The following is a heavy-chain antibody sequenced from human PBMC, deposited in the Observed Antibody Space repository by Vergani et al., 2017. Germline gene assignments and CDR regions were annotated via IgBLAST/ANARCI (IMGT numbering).Heavy chain of an antibody. CDR2: ISAYNVNT. V-gene: IGHV1-18*01. CDR3: ARARTAAGTLIWYFDL. D-gene: IGHD6-13*01. J-gene: IGHJ2*01. CDR1: GYIFTTYG. Sequence: QVQLVQSGAEVKKPGASVKVSCKASGYIFTTYGLSWLRQAPGQGLEWMGWISAYNVNTNYAQNFQARVTMTTDTSTGTAYMELRSLRSDDTAVYYCARARTAAGTLIWYFDLWGRGTLVTVSS.